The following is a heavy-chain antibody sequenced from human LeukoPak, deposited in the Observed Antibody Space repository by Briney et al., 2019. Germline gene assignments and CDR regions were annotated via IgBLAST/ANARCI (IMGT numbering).Heavy chain of an antibody. V-gene: IGHV3-49*03. J-gene: IGHJ4*02. D-gene: IGHD5-24*01. CDR1: GFTFGDYA. Sequence: GGSLRLSCTASGFTFGDYAMSWFRQAPGKGLEWVGFIRSKAYSGTTEYAASVKGRFTISRDDSKSIAYLQMNSLKTEDTAVYYCARRDDHNGRDYWGQGTLVTVSS. CDR3: ARRDDHNGRDY. CDR2: IRSKAYSGTT.